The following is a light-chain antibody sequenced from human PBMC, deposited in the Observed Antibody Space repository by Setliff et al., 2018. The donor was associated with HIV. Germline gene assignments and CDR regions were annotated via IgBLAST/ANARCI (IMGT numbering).Light chain of an antibody. CDR2: EVN. Sequence: QSVLTQPVSVSGSPGQSITISCTGNSSNVGKYDLVAWYRQHPGKAPELTIYEVNKRPSGVPDRFSGSKSGNTASLTISGLQADDEADYFCCSYAGSYTYVFGTGTKVTVL. V-gene: IGLV2-23*02. CDR3: CSYAGSYTYV. CDR1: SSNVGKYDL. J-gene: IGLJ1*01.